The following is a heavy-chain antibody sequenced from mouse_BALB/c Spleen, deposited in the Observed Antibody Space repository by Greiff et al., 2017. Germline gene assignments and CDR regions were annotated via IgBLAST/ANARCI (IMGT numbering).Heavy chain of an antibody. J-gene: IGHJ3*01. CDR1: GFTFSSYG. CDR3: ARRDTTATYAY. Sequence: DVKLVESGGDLVKPGGSLKLSCAASGFTFSSYGMSWVRQTPDKRLEWVATISSGGSYTYYPDSVKGRFTISRDNAKNTLYLQMSSLKSEDTAMYYCARRDTTATYAYWGQGTLVTVSA. D-gene: IGHD1-2*01. CDR2: ISSGGSYT. V-gene: IGHV5-6*02.